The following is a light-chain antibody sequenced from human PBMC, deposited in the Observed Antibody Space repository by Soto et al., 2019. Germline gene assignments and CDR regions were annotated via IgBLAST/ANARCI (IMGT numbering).Light chain of an antibody. V-gene: IGLV2-8*01. J-gene: IGLJ1*01. CDR1: SDDVGGYNY. CDR3: CSHAGDNTYV. CDR2: EVS. Sequence: QSVLTQPPSASGSLGQSVTISCTGTSDDVGGYNYVSWYQQHPGKAPKIMIYEVSKRPSGVPDRFSGSKSGNTASLTVSGLQAEDEASYYCCSHAGDNTYVFGTGTKRTVL.